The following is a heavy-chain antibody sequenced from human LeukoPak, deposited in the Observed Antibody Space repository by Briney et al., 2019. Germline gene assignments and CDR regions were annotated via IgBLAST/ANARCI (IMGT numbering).Heavy chain of an antibody. CDR1: VDSISYYY. J-gene: IGHJ4*02. CDR2: IYNGGNI. V-gene: IGHV4-59*08. D-gene: IGHD3-22*01. CDR3: ARRVPSSGYYVVFDY. Sequence: PSETLSLTCTVPVDSISYYYWSWLRQPPGKGLEWIGFIYNGGNIKYNPSLQSRVTISLDTSKSQLSLKLSSLTPADTARYYCARRVPSSGYYVVFDYWGRGIPVIVSS.